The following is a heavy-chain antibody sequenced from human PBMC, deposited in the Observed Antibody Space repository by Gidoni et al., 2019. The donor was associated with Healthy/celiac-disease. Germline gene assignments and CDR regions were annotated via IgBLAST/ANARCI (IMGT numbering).Heavy chain of an antibody. CDR2: IFSNDEK. J-gene: IGHJ4*02. D-gene: IGHD3-22*01. CDR3: AGFPKYDSSGYYYGGIDY. CDR1: GFSLSNARMG. V-gene: IGHV2-26*01. Sequence: QVTLKESGPVLVKPTETLTLTCTVSGFSLSNARMGVSWIRQPPGKALEWLAHIFSNDEKSYSTSLKSRLTISKDTSKSQVVLTMTNMDPVDTATYYCAGFPKYDSSGYYYGGIDYWGQGTLVTVSS.